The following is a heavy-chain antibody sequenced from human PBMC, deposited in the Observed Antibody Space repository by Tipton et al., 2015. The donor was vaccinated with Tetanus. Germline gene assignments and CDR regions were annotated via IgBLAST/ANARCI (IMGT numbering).Heavy chain of an antibody. V-gene: IGHV4-34*01. Sequence: TLSLTCAVYGGSFSGYYWSWIRQPPGKGLEWIGEINHSGSTNYNPSLKSRVTISVDTSKNQFSLKLSSVTAADTAVYYCARAAVGANDYWGQGTLVTVSS. CDR1: GGSFSGYY. CDR3: ARAAVGANDY. D-gene: IGHD1-26*01. CDR2: INHSGST. J-gene: IGHJ4*02.